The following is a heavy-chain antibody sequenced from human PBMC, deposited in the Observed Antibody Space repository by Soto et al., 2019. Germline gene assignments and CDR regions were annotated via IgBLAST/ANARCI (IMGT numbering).Heavy chain of an antibody. CDR1: GFTFSSYA. J-gene: IGHJ4*02. D-gene: IGHD3-9*01. CDR2: ISGSGGST. Sequence: EVQLLESGGGLVQPGGSLRLSCAASGFTFSSYAMSWVRQAPGKGLEWVSAISGSGGSTYYADSVKGRFTISRDNSKNPLYLQMNSLRAEDTAVYYCAKDLGWYDILTGWGDWGQGTLVTVSS. CDR3: AKDLGWYDILTGWGD. V-gene: IGHV3-23*01.